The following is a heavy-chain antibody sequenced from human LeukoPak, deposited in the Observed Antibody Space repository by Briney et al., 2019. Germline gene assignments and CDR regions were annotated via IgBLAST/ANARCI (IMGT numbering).Heavy chain of an antibody. CDR3: AKKDGDTYSSWYMDV. D-gene: IGHD4-17*01. CDR2: IIGSGGTT. V-gene: IGHV3-23*01. Sequence: GGSLRLSCAASGFSFGSFAMSWVRQAPGKGLEWVSGIIGSGGTTFYADSVKGRFTISRDNSKNTLYLQMYSLRAEDTAIYYCAKKDGDTYSSWYMDVWGKGTTVTVSS. J-gene: IGHJ6*03. CDR1: GFSFGSFA.